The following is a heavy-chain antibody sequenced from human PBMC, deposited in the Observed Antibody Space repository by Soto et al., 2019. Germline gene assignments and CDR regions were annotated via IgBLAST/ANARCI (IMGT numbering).Heavy chain of an antibody. D-gene: IGHD3-10*02. J-gene: IGHJ4*02. CDR3: TSGGQLFAGNCFDY. CDR2: ISNYNGDT. CDR1: GYTFTSYG. V-gene: IGHV1-18*01. Sequence: QVQLVQSGAEVKKPGASVKVSCKASGYTFTSYGISWVRQAPGQGLEWMGWISNYNGDTNYAQKLQGRVTMTTDTSTSAAYMELRSLKSDDTAVYSCTSGGQLFAGNCFDYWGQGPLVTVSS.